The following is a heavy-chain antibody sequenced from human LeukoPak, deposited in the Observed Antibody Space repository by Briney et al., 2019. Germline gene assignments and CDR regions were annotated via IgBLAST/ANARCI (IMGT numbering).Heavy chain of an antibody. CDR1: GFTVSSNY. CDR2: IYSGGST. V-gene: IGHV3-66*01. CDR3: ARDGLLWFGEFGAFDI. Sequence: PGGSLRLSCAASGFTVSSNYMSLVRQAPGKGLEWVSVIYSGGSTYYADSVKGRFTISRDNSKNTLYLQMNSLRAEDTAVYYCARDGLLWFGEFGAFDIWGQGTMVTVSS. D-gene: IGHD3-10*01. J-gene: IGHJ3*02.